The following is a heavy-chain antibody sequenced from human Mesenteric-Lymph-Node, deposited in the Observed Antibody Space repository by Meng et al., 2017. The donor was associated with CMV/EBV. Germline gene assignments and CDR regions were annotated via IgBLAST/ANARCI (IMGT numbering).Heavy chain of an antibody. CDR2: SNAGNGNT. Sequence: ASVKVSCKASGYTFTSYAMHWVRQAPGQRLEWMGWSNAGNGNTKYSQEFQGRVTITRDTSASTAYMELSSLRSEDTAVYYCARVKARIAAAGYNWFDPWGQGTLVTVSS. V-gene: IGHV1-3*02. CDR1: GYTFTSYA. CDR3: ARVKARIAAAGYNWFDP. J-gene: IGHJ5*02. D-gene: IGHD6-13*01.